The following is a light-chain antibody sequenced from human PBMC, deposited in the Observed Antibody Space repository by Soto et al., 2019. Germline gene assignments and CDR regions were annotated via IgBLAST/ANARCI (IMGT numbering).Light chain of an antibody. CDR2: DTS. Sequence: EIGLTQSPATLSLSPGDRATPSCRASQSVSRYLAWYQQKPGQDPRLLIHDTSTRATGVPDTFSGSGSGTEFTLTISSLEPEDSAMYYCQQRFSWPPTFGGGTHVEIK. J-gene: IGKJ4*01. V-gene: IGKV3-11*01. CDR1: QSVSRY. CDR3: QQRFSWPPT.